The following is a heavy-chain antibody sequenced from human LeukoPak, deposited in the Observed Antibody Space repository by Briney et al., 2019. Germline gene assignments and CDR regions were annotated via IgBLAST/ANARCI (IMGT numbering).Heavy chain of an antibody. D-gene: IGHD6-19*01. J-gene: IGHJ6*03. CDR2: IYYSGST. CDR1: GDSISSSSYY. Sequence: PSETLSLTCTVSGDSISSSSYYWSWIRQPPGKGLEWIGYIYYSGSTNYNPSLKSRVTISVDTSKNQFSLRLSSVTAADTAVYYCARGRDSSGWYDYYYYYMDVWGKGTTVTVSS. CDR3: ARGRDSSGWYDYYYYYMDV. V-gene: IGHV4-61*01.